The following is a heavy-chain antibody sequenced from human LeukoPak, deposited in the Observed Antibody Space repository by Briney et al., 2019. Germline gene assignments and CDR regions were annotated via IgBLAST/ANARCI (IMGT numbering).Heavy chain of an antibody. V-gene: IGHV4-34*01. CDR2: VHHSGTT. D-gene: IGHD2-2*01. J-gene: IGHJ4*02. Sequence: PSETLSLNCTVYGGSFTAFYWSWIRQPPGKGLEWVGEVHHSGTTNYNPSLKSRVTLSVDTSKNQFSLRLSSVTAADTAIYYCARGAYCSSINCYGFDYWGQGTQVTASS. CDR1: GGSFTAFY. CDR3: ARGAYCSSINCYGFDY.